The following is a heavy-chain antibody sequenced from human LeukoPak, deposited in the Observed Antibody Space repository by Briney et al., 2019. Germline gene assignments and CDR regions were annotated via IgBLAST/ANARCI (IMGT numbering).Heavy chain of an antibody. D-gene: IGHD3-22*01. J-gene: IGHJ4*02. CDR2: IYTSGST. Sequence: SETLSLTCTVSGGSISSYYCSWIRQPAGKGLEWIGRIYTSGSTNYNPSLKSRVTMSVDTSKNQFSLKLRSVTAADTAVYYCAREYYYDTRSTFDYWGQGTLVTVSS. CDR3: AREYYYDTRSTFDY. V-gene: IGHV4-4*07. CDR1: GGSISSYY.